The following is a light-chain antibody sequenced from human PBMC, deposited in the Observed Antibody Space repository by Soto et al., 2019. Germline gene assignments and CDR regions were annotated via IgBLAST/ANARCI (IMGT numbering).Light chain of an antibody. CDR3: QQYYKWPPGT. J-gene: IGKJ1*01. Sequence: EIMMTQSPATLSVSPGDRATLSCRASQSVISFLAWYQQKPGQAPRLLIYGASTRATGIPARFSGSGSGTEFTLTISSLQSEDFAVYYCQQYYKWPPGTFGQGTKVEIK. CDR1: QSVISF. CDR2: GAS. V-gene: IGKV3-15*01.